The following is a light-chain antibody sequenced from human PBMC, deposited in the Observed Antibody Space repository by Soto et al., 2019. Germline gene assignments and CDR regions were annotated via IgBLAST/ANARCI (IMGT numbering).Light chain of an antibody. CDR2: GAS. CDR1: QSASNN. J-gene: IGKJ1*01. CDR3: QQSYSTWT. Sequence: DIMMTQSPATLSVFPGERATLSCWASQSASNNLAWYQQRPGQAPRLLIYGASTRATGIPARFSGSGSGTEFTLTISSLQPEDFATYYCQQSYSTWTFGQGTKVDIK. V-gene: IGKV3D-15*01.